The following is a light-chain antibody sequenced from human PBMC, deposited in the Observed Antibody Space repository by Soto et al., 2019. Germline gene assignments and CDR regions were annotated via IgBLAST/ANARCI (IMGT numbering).Light chain of an antibody. CDR1: QSLLHTYGNNY. CDR3: MRALQAPT. J-gene: IGKJ4*01. CDR2: LGS. V-gene: IGKV2-28*01. Sequence: EIVMTQSPLSLPVTPGEPASISCRSSQSLLHTYGNNYMGWYLQKPGHSPQLLIYLGSNRASGVPDKFSGSGSGTDVTLKISRVEAEEVEVSYCMRALQAPTFGGATKVEIK.